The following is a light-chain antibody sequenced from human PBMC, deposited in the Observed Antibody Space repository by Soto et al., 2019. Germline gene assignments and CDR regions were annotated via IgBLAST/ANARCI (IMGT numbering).Light chain of an antibody. J-gene: IGKJ3*01. V-gene: IGKV3-20*01. CDR1: QSLSSSY. CDR2: RSS. CDR3: QQYGTKVS. Sequence: ESVLTQSPSSLSVSLGGRAALACTASQSLSSSYLAWYQQKAGQPPRLLMFRSSDTAAGVQDSFSGSASGTEFPLTISSLEPEDFALYYCQQYGTKVSFGPGTKVDIK.